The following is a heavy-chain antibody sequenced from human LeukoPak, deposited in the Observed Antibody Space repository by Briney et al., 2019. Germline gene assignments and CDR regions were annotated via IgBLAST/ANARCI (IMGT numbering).Heavy chain of an antibody. V-gene: IGHV4-4*07. CDR1: GGSISSYY. CDR3: ARDQYYYDSSGYLFDY. D-gene: IGHD3-22*01. CDR2: IHTRST. Sequence: SETLSLTCTVSGGSISSYYWSWIRQPAGKGLGWIGRIHTRSTNYNPSLKSRVTMSVDTSKNQFSLKLSSVTAADTAVYYCARDQYYYDSSGYLFDYWGQGSLVTVSS. J-gene: IGHJ4*02.